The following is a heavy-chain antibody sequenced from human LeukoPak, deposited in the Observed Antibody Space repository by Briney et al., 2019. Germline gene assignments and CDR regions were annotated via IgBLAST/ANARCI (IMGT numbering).Heavy chain of an antibody. CDR2: ISRSSNYI. Sequence: GGSLRLSCAASGFTFSTYNMNWVRQAPGKGLEWVSSISRSSNYIYYADSVKGRFTISRDNAKNSLYLQMNSLRAEDTGVYYCVTDGLVIASPDDYWGQGTLVTVSS. CDR1: GFTFSTYN. V-gene: IGHV3-21*01. D-gene: IGHD4-23*01. CDR3: VTDGLVIASPDDY. J-gene: IGHJ4*02.